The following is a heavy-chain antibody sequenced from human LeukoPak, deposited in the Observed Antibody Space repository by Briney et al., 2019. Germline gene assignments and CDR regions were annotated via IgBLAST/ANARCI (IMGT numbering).Heavy chain of an antibody. J-gene: IGHJ4*02. CDR3: VTNWDDTSSDYYSLFDC. CDR2: ISSSSSYI. Sequence: PGGSLRLSCAASGFTFSSYSMNWVRQAPGKGLEWVSSISSSSSYIYYADSVKGRFTISRDNAKNSLYLQMNSPRAEDTAVYFCVTNWDDTSSDYYSLFDCWGQGTLVTVSS. V-gene: IGHV3-21*01. CDR1: GFTFSSYS. D-gene: IGHD3-22*01.